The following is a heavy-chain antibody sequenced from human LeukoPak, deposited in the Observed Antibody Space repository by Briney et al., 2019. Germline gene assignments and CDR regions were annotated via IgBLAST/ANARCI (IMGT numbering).Heavy chain of an antibody. D-gene: IGHD2-8*02. CDR2: IFPSGGEI. V-gene: IGHV3-23*01. J-gene: IGHJ4*02. CDR3: ATYRQVLLPFES. Sequence: GGSLRLSCAASGFTFSTFAMIWVRQPPGKGLEWVSSIFPSGGEIHYADSVRGRFTISRDNSKSTLSLQMNSLRAGDTAIYYCATYRQVLLPFESWGQGTLVTVSS. CDR1: GFTFSTFA.